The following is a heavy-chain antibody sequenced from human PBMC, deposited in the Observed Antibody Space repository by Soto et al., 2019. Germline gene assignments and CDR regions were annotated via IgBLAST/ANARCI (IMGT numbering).Heavy chain of an antibody. CDR1: GFTFSTYA. V-gene: IGHV3-23*01. J-gene: IGHJ3*02. CDR2: ISDSGADT. D-gene: IGHD6-19*01. Sequence: PGGSLRLSCAASGFTFSTYAMGWVRQAPGKGLEWVSVISDSGADTYYTDHVKGRFTISRDNSKNIFFLQMTSLSAEDTAVYYCAKTANGWFSAFDIWGQGTMVTVSS. CDR3: AKTANGWFSAFDI.